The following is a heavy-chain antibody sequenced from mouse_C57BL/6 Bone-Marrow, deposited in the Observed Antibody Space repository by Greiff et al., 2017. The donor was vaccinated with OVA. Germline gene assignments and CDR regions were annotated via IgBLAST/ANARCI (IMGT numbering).Heavy chain of an antibody. V-gene: IGHV14-4*01. D-gene: IGHD2-2*01. CDR1: GFNIKDDY. CDR2: LDPENGDT. Sequence: DVQLQESGAELVRPGASVKLSCTASGFNIKDDYMHWVKQRPEQGLEWIGWLDPENGDTEYASKFQGKATITADTSSNTAYLQLSSLTSEDTAVYYCTRGGSTMVTPYAMDYWGQGTSVTVSS. CDR3: TRGGSTMVTPYAMDY. J-gene: IGHJ4*01.